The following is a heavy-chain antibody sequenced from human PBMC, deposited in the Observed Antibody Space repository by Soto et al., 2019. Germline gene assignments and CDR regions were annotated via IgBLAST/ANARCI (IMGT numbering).Heavy chain of an antibody. V-gene: IGHV1-2*02. Sequence: AASVKVSCKASGYTFTVYYMHWVRQAPGQGLEWMGWINPKSGGTMYPQKFQGRVTMTWDTSISTAYMALTRLRSDDTAVYYCARDQIQLWLDLGYWGQGTLVTVSS. D-gene: IGHD5-18*01. J-gene: IGHJ4*02. CDR1: GYTFTVYY. CDR3: ARDQIQLWLDLGY. CDR2: INPKSGGT.